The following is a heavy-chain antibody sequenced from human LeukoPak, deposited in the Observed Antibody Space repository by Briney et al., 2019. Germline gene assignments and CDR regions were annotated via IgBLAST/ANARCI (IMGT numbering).Heavy chain of an antibody. CDR1: GGSISSGDYY. CDR3: ARGGYSGSYFSP. CDR2: IYYSGST. V-gene: IGHV4-30-4*02. J-gene: IGHJ5*02. Sequence: SETLSLTCTVSGGSISSGDYYWSWIRQPPGKGLEWIGYIYYSGSTYYNPSLKSRDTISVDTSKNQFSLKLSSVTAADTAVYYCARGGYSGSYFSPWGQGTLVTVSS. D-gene: IGHD1-26*01.